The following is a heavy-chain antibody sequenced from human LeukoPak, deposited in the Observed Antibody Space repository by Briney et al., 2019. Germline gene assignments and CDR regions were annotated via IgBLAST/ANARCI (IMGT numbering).Heavy chain of an antibody. V-gene: IGHV3-23*01. J-gene: IGHJ4*02. CDR3: AQELSDIFVVRADS. CDR2: MSAYNDRT. CDR1: GFTFSNTA. D-gene: IGHD3-9*01. Sequence: GGSLRLSCAASGFTFSNTAMSWVRQTPGKGLEWVATMSAYNDRTHYADSVRGRFTVSRDNSKNTLSLQMNSLREDDTAVYYCAQELSDIFVVRADSWGQGTLVTVSS.